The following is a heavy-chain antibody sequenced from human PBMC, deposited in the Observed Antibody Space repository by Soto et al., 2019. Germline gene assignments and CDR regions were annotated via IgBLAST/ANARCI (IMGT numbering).Heavy chain of an antibody. CDR3: AKTPYPDSSSSHFDY. CDR1: GFTFSSYA. J-gene: IGHJ4*02. D-gene: IGHD6-6*01. CDR2: IIVSVGST. Sequence: GGSLRLSCAASGFTFSSYAMSWVRQAPGKGLEWVSVIIVSVGSTYYADSLKGRFTISRDISKNTLFLQMNSLRAEDTAVYYCAKTPYPDSSSSHFDYWGQGTLVTVSS. V-gene: IGHV3-23*01.